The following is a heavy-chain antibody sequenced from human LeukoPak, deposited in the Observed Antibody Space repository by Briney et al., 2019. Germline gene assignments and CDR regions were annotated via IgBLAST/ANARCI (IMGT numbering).Heavy chain of an antibody. CDR2: ISSSGSST. Sequence: GGSLRLSCAASRFSFSSYGMSWVRQAPGKGLEGVSSISSSGSSTYYAGSVKGRFTISRDNSKNTVYLQMNSLRAEDTAVYYCAEITMIRGFDYWGQGTLVAVSS. D-gene: IGHD3-10*01. J-gene: IGHJ4*02. V-gene: IGHV3-23*01. CDR3: AEITMIRGFDY. CDR1: RFSFSSYG.